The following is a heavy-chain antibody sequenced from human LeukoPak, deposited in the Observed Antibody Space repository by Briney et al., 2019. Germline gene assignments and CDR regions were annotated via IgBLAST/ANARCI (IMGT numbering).Heavy chain of an antibody. V-gene: IGHV3-23*01. J-gene: IGHJ3*02. CDR3: AKDPPGYSSGWYDAFDI. D-gene: IGHD6-19*01. CDR1: GFTFSSYA. Sequence: GGSLRLSCAAPGFTFSSYAMSWVRQAPGKGLEWVSAISGSGGSTYYADSVKGRFTISRDNSKNTLYLQMNSLRAEDTAVYYCAKDPPGYSSGWYDAFDIWGQGTMVTVSS. CDR2: ISGSGGST.